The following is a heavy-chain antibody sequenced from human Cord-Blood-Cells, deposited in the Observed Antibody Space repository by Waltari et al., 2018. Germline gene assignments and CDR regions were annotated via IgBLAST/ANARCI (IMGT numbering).Heavy chain of an antibody. CDR2: IYPGDSDT. V-gene: IGHV5-51*01. Sequence: EVPLVQPGAGVKTPGASLTTSCEGYGSSFTRYWIGGVRQMPGKGLEWMGIIYPGDSDTRYSPSIQGQVTISADTSISTAYLQWSSLKASDTAMYYCARLDTDYWGQGTLVTVSS. CDR3: ARLDTDY. CDR1: GSSFTRYW. J-gene: IGHJ4*02.